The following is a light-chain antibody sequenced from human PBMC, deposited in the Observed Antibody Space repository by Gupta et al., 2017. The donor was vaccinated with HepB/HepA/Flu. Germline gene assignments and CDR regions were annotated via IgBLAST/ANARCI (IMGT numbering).Light chain of an antibody. J-gene: IGKJ4*01. Sequence: DIVMTQPPDPLAVSLGERATINCKSSQSVLYSSNNKNYLAWYQQKPGQPPKLLIYWASTRESGVPDRFSGSGSGTDFTLTISSLQAEDVSVYYCQQYYSTPRAITFGGGTKVEVK. CDR1: QSVLYSSNNKNY. CDR3: QQYYSTPRAIT. CDR2: WAS. V-gene: IGKV4-1*01.